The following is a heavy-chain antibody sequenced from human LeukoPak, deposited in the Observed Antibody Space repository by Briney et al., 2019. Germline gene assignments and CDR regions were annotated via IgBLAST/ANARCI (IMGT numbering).Heavy chain of an antibody. D-gene: IGHD3-22*01. CDR3: AKAYYYDSSGYYMESDAFDI. J-gene: IGHJ3*02. CDR2: ISYDGSNK. V-gene: IGHV3-30*18. Sequence: PGRSLRLSCAASGFTFSSYGMPWVRQAPGKGLEWVAVISYDGSNKYYADSVKGRFTISRDNSKNTLYLQMNSLRAEDTAVYYCAKAYYYDSSGYYMESDAFDIWGQGTMVTVSS. CDR1: GFTFSSYG.